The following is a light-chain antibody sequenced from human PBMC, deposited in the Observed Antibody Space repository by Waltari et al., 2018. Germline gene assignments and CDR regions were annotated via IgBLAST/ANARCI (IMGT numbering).Light chain of an antibody. J-gene: IGLJ2*01. Sequence: QSALTQPASVSGSPGQSITISCTGTSNDVGGYNYVSWYQQHPGKAPKLMIYDVSHRPSGVSNRFSGSKSGNTASLTISGLQAEDEGNYYCSSYTSSTLVVFGGGTNLTVL. V-gene: IGLV2-14*03. CDR2: DVS. CDR1: SNDVGGYNY. CDR3: SSYTSSTLVV.